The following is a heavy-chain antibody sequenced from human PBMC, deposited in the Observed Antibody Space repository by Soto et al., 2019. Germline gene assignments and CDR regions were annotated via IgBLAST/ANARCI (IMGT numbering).Heavy chain of an antibody. CDR3: ANQRALHGRAPMDSVAGPRVYWFDP. D-gene: IGHD6-19*01. CDR2: IIPILGIA. V-gene: IGHV1-69*02. Sequence: GASVEVSCKASGGTFGSCTSSWVRQAPGQGLEWMGRIIPILGIANYAQKFQGRVTITADKSTSTAYMELSSLRSEDTAVYYCANQRALHGRAPMDSVAGPRVYWFDPWGQGTLVTVSS. J-gene: IGHJ5*02. CDR1: GGTFGSCT.